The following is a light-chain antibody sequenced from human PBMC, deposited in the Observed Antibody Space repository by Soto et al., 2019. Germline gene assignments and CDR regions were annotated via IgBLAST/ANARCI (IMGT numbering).Light chain of an antibody. CDR3: QQRSNWPRT. J-gene: IGKJ1*01. Sequence: EIEVTQSPGTLSLSPGERATLSCRASQSFTSTSLAWYQQKPGQAPRLLISGASRRAAGIPDRFSGSGSGTDFTLTISSLEPEDFAVYYCQQRSNWPRTVGQGTKVDSK. V-gene: IGKV3D-20*02. CDR1: QSFTSTS. CDR2: GAS.